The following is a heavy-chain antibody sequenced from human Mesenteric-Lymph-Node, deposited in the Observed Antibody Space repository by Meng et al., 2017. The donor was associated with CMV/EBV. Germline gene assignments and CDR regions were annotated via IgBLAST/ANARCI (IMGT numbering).Heavy chain of an antibody. CDR3: ARDLGSIVVVPAAISGDYYYYGMDV. V-gene: IGHV3-23*01. J-gene: IGHJ6*02. CDR1: GFTFSNYA. D-gene: IGHD2-2*01. CDR2: ITGSGGTT. Sequence: GESLKISCTASGFTFSNYAMSWVRQAPGKGLEWVSAITGSGGTTWYIDPVRGRFTISRDNSKNTLFVQMNSLGAEDTAVYYCARDLGSIVVVPAAISGDYYYYGMDVWGQGTTVTVSS.